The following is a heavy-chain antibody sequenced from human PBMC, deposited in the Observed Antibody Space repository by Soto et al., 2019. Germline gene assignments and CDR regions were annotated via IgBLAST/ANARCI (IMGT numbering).Heavy chain of an antibody. J-gene: IGHJ6*02. Sequence: EVQLVESGGGLVQPGGSLRLSCEASGFTSHDHGMHWVRQSPGKGLEWVSGILWNSGSAGYADSVKGRFTISRDIAKNSLYLQMDSLREEDTALYYYGDDVTAGGLAVWGQGTAVTVSS. CDR2: ILWNSGSA. CDR1: GFTSHDHG. V-gene: IGHV3-9*02. CDR3: GDDVTAGGLAV. D-gene: IGHD2-21*02.